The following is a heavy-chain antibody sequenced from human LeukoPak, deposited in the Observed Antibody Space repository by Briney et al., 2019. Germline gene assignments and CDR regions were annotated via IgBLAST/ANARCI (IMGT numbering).Heavy chain of an antibody. J-gene: IGHJ4*02. CDR2: VNREGTTT. V-gene: IGHV3-74*03. CDR3: ATALVWILFDY. CDR1: GFTFNTYW. Sequence: GGSLRLSCAASGFTFNTYWMQCVSQAPGKGLVWVARVNREGTTTTYADSVKGRFTISRDNAKNTLYLQMNNLRAEDTAVYYCATALVWILFDYWGQGTLVTVSS. D-gene: IGHD2-2*03.